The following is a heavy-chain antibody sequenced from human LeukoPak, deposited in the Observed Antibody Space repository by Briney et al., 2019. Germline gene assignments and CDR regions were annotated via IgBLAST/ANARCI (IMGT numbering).Heavy chain of an antibody. D-gene: IGHD6-13*01. CDR3: ARADFLRQQLVRGWFDT. CDR1: GGSISSGTYY. CDR2: IYYSGNT. Sequence: PSETLSLTCTVSGGSISSGTYYWGCIRQPPEKGLEWIGNIYYSGNTYYNPSLKSRVTISVDTSKNQFSLKLSSVTAADTAVYYCARADFLRQQLVRGWFDTWGQGTLVTVSS. J-gene: IGHJ5*02. V-gene: IGHV4-39*07.